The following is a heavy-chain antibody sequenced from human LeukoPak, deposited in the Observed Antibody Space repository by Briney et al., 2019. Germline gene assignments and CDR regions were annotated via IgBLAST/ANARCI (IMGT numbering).Heavy chain of an antibody. CDR2: IRYDGSNK. D-gene: IGHD5-12*01. J-gene: IGHJ4*02. CDR3: AKWGYSGYEDFDY. CDR1: GFTFSSYG. V-gene: IGHV3-30*02. Sequence: GGSLRLSCAASGFTFSSYGMHWVRQAPGKGLEWVAFIRYDGSNKYYADSVKGRFTISRDDARNSLYLQMNILRAEDTAVYYCAKWGYSGYEDFDYWGQGTLVTVSS.